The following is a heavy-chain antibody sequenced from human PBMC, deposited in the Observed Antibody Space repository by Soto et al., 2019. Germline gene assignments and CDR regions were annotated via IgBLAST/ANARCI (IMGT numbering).Heavy chain of an antibody. CDR3: AGLGSPKRYIYYYGMDV. CDR2: IYHSGST. V-gene: IGHV4-30-2*01. CDR1: GGSISSGGYS. D-gene: IGHD3-10*01. Sequence: SETLSLTCAVSGGSISSGGYSWSWIRQPPGKGLEWIGYIYHSGSTYYNPSLKSRVTISVDTSKNQFSLKLSSVTAADTAVYYCAGLGSPKRYIYYYGMDVWGQGTTVTVSS. J-gene: IGHJ6*02.